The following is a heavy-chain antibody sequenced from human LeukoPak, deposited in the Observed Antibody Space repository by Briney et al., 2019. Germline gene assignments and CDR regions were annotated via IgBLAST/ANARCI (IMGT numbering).Heavy chain of an antibody. CDR2: INHSGST. CDR1: GGSFSGYY. V-gene: IGHV4-34*01. J-gene: IGHJ4*02. Sequence: SETLSLTCAVYGGSFSGYYWSWIRQPPGKGLEWIGEINHSGSTNYNPSLKSRVTISVDTSKNQFSLKLSSVTAADTAVYYCARLRITQYYFDYWGQGTLVTVSS. CDR3: ARLRITQYYFDY. D-gene: IGHD2-15*01.